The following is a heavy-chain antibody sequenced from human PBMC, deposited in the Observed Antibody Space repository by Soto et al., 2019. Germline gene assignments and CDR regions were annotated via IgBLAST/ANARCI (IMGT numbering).Heavy chain of an antibody. V-gene: IGHV3-15*01. CDR2: VKSKSDGATT. CDR3: TTAAGGMWGADY. CDR1: GFTFSNVW. J-gene: IGHJ4*02. Sequence: GGSLRLSCAASGFTFSNVWMSWVRQAPGKGLEWVGRVKSKSDGATTDYAAPVKGRFTVSRDDSQNTLSLQMDSLKIEDTAVYFCTTAAGGMWGADYWGQGTPVTVSS. D-gene: IGHD1-26*01.